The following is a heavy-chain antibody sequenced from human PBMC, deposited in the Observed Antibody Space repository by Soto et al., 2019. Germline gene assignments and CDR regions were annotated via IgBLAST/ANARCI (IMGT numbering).Heavy chain of an antibody. D-gene: IGHD3-3*01. Sequence: QVQLQQWGAGLLKPSETLSLTCAVSGGSFSGYYWSWIRQPPGQGLEWIGEINHSGSPNSNPSLTGRVPISVDTSKNQFSLKLRSVTAADTAVYYCARGQVLRLLLSAGYYYGMDVWGKGTTVTVSS. J-gene: IGHJ6*04. CDR1: GGSFSGYY. CDR3: ARGQVLRLLLSAGYYYGMDV. V-gene: IGHV4-34*01. CDR2: INHSGSP.